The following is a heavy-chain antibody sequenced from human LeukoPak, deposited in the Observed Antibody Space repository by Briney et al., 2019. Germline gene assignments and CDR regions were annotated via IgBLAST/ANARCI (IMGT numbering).Heavy chain of an antibody. CDR1: GYTFTGYY. D-gene: IGHD6-13*01. V-gene: IGHV1-2*06. CDR2: INPNSGGT. CDR3: ARDLHSSAPGDFDY. Sequence: ASVKVSCKASGYTFTGYYMHWVRQAPGQGLEWMGRINPNSGGTNYAQKFQGRVTMTMDTSISTAYMELSTLRSDDTAVYYCARDLHSSAPGDFDYWGQGSLVTVSS. J-gene: IGHJ4*02.